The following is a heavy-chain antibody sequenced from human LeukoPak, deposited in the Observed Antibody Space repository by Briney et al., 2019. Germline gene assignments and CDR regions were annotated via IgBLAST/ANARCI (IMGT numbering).Heavy chain of an antibody. D-gene: IGHD3-22*01. Sequence: ASVKVSCKASGGTFSSYAISWVRQAPGQGLEWVSAISRSGGTTYYADSVKGRFTISRDNSKNTLYLQMNSLRAEDTAVYYCAKSGSLSHYYDSSGYYPPWTEYFQHWGQGTLVTVSS. CDR2: ISRSGGTT. CDR3: AKSGSLSHYYDSSGYYPPWTEYFQH. J-gene: IGHJ1*01. V-gene: IGHV3-23*01. CDR1: GGTFSSYA.